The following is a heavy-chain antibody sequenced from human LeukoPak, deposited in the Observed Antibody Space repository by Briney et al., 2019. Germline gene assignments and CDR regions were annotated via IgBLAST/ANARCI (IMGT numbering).Heavy chain of an antibody. CDR3: ARRNNFSNWGAFDI. Sequence: SQTLSLTCTVSGGSISSGSYYWSWIRQPAGKGLEWIGRIYTSGSTNYNPSLKSRVTISVDTSKNQFSLKLSSVTAADTAVYYCARRNNFSNWGAFDIWGQGTMVTVSS. V-gene: IGHV4-61*02. D-gene: IGHD4-11*01. CDR1: GGSISSGSYY. J-gene: IGHJ3*02. CDR2: IYTSGST.